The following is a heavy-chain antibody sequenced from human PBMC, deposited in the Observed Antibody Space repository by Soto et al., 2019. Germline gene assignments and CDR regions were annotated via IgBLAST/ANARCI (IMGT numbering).Heavy chain of an antibody. CDR1: GGSISSYSW. J-gene: IGHJ5*02. Sequence: KTSETLSLTCAVSGGSISSYSWWSWVRQAPGKGLEWIGEIFRTGSANYNPSLKGRVTISIDESKNQFSLKVNSVTAADTALYYCAKYDSGSGTSGGGWFDPWGQGTLVTVSS. CDR3: AKYDSGSGTSGGGWFDP. D-gene: IGHD3-10*01. V-gene: IGHV4-4*02. CDR2: IFRTGSA.